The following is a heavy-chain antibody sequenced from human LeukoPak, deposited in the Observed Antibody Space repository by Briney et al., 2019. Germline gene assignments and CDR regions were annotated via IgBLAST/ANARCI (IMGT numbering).Heavy chain of an antibody. V-gene: IGHV4-59*01. CDR3: ARDSMLNYGDYLFDP. D-gene: IGHD4-17*01. Sequence: SETLSLTCTVSGGSMSSYYWSWIRQPPGKGLEWIGYIYYSGSTNYNPSLKSRVTISVDTSKNQFSLKLSSVTAADTALYYCARDSMLNYGDYLFDPRGQGTLVTVSS. CDR1: GGSMSSYY. CDR2: IYYSGST. J-gene: IGHJ5*02.